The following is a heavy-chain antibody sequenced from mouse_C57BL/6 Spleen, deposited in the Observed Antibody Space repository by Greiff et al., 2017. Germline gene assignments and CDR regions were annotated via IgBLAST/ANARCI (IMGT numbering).Heavy chain of an antibody. Sequence: VKLMESGAELVRPGASVKLSCKASGYTFTDYYINWVKQRPGQGLEWIARIYPGSGNTYYNEKFKGKATLTAEKSSSTAYMQLSSLTSEDSAVYFCAREGIYYDYDGVMDYWGQGTSVTVSS. V-gene: IGHV1-76*01. J-gene: IGHJ4*01. CDR2: IYPGSGNT. CDR1: GYTFTDYY. D-gene: IGHD2-4*01. CDR3: AREGIYYDYDGVMDY.